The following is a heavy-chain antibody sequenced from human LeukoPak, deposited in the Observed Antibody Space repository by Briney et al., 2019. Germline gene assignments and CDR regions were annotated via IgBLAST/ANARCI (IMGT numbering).Heavy chain of an antibody. V-gene: IGHV4-59*01. CDR3: ARDRITRELPRGAFDI. CDR1: GGSISSYY. J-gene: IGHJ3*02. CDR2: IYYSGST. Sequence: SETLSLTCTVSGGSISSYYWSWIRQPPGKGLEWIGYIYYSGSTNYNPSLKSRVTISVDTSKNQFSLKLSSVTAADTAVYYCARDRITRELPRGAFDIWGQGTMVTVSS. D-gene: IGHD1-26*01.